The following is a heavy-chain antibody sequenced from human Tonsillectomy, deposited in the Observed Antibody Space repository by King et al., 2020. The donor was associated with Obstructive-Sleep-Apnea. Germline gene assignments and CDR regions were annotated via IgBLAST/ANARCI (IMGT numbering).Heavy chain of an antibody. J-gene: IGHJ6*02. CDR1: GYTFSGYY. CDR3: ARVRRIAVAAHPSYGMDV. Sequence: QLVQSGAEVKKPGASVKVSCKASGYTFSGYYMHWVRQAPGQGLEWMGWIHPHSGGTNYAQKFQGWVTMTRDTSISTAYMELSRLTSDDTAVYYCARVRRIAVAAHPSYGMDVWGQGTTVTVSS. V-gene: IGHV1-2*04. D-gene: IGHD6-13*01. CDR2: IHPHSGGT.